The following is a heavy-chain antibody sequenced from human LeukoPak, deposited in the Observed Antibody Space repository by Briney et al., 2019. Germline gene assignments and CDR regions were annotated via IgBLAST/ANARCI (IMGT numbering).Heavy chain of an antibody. V-gene: IGHV3-48*01. CDR3: AKVADCSGGSCYSDY. CDR2: ISGSSSTI. D-gene: IGHD2-15*01. Sequence: GGSLRLSCAASGFTFSSYSMNWVRQAPGKGLEWGSYISGSSSTIYYADSVKGRFTISRDNSKNTLYLQMNSLRAEDTAVYYCAKVADCSGGSCYSDYWGQGTLVTVSS. J-gene: IGHJ4*02. CDR1: GFTFSSYS.